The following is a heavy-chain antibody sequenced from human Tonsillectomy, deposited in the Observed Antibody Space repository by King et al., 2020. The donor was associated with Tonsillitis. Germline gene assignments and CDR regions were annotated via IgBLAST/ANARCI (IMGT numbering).Heavy chain of an antibody. CDR2: ISFDGSEK. V-gene: IGHV3-33*05. D-gene: IGHD6-19*01. J-gene: IGHJ4*02. Sequence: VQLVESGGGVVQPGRSLRLSCAASGFTFSAYGMHWVHQAPGKGLEWVAGISFDGSEKCFTDSVKGRFTISRDKSKNTLYLEMNSLRVEDTAVYYCARDPSSGRYFDSWGQGTLVTVSS. CDR3: ARDPSSGRYFDS. CDR1: GFTFSAYG.